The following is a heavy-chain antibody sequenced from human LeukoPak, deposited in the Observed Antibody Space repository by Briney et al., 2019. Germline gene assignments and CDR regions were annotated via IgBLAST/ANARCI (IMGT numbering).Heavy chain of an antibody. CDR2: IYTSGST. J-gene: IGHJ4*02. D-gene: IGHD3-22*01. Sequence: SETLSLTCTVSGYSISSGYYWSWIRQPAGKGLEWIGRIYTSGSTNYNPSLKSRVTISVDTSKNQFSLKLSSVTAADTAVYFCVREHNYYDSSGYYLLFDYWGQGTLVTVSS. CDR1: GYSISSGYY. V-gene: IGHV4-61*02. CDR3: VREHNYYDSSGYYLLFDY.